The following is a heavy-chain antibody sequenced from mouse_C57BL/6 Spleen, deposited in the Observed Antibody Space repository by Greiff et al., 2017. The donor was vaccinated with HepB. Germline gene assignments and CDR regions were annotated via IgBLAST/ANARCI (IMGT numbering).Heavy chain of an antibody. Sequence: EVKVEESGEGLVKPGGSLKLSCAASGFTFSSYAMSWVRQTPEKRLEWVAYISSGGDYIYYADTVKGRFTISRDNARNTLYLQMSSLKSEDTAMYYCTREDGYYDYAMDYWGQGTSVTVSS. D-gene: IGHD2-3*01. J-gene: IGHJ4*01. CDR1: GFTFSSYA. CDR3: TREDGYYDYAMDY. CDR2: ISSGGDYI. V-gene: IGHV5-9-1*02.